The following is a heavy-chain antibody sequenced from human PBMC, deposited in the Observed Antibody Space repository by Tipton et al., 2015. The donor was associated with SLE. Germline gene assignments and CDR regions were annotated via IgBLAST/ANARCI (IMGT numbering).Heavy chain of an antibody. CDR3: ARDLGLLRFLEWSPDF. V-gene: IGHV3-11*04. CDR2: ISTRGSTI. D-gene: IGHD3-3*01. CDR1: GFSFSDYY. J-gene: IGHJ4*01. Sequence: SLRLSCAASGFSFSDYYMSWVRQAPGKGLEWVSYISTRGSTIYYADSVKGRFTISRDNAKNSLSLQMNSLRAEDTAVYYCARDLGLLRFLEWSPDFWGHGSLVTVSS.